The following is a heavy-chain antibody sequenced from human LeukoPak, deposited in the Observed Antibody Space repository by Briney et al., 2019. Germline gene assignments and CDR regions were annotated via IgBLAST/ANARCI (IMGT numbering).Heavy chain of an antibody. V-gene: IGHV4-59*12. CDR3: ARGRSSYQLLSYYYYSMDV. CDR2: IYYSGST. D-gene: IGHD2-2*01. Sequence: PSETLSLTCTVSGGSISSYYWSWIRQPPGKGLEWIGYIYYSGSTNYNPSLKSRVTISVDTSKNQFSLKLSSVTAADTAVYYCARGRSSYQLLSYYYYSMDVWGKGTTVTVSS. CDR1: GGSISSYY. J-gene: IGHJ6*04.